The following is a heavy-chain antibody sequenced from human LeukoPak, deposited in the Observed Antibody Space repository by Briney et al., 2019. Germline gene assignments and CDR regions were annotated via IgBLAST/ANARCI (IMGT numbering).Heavy chain of an antibody. CDR3: ARSGGFTVTALDY. V-gene: IGHV4-59*01. CDR2: IYYSGST. J-gene: IGHJ4*02. CDR1: GGSISSYY. D-gene: IGHD4-17*01. Sequence: SETLSLTCTVSGGSISSYYWSWIRQPPGKGLEWIGYIYYSGSTNYNPSLKSRVSISVDTSKNQFSLKLSSVTAADTAVYYCARSGGFTVTALDYWGQGTLVTVSS.